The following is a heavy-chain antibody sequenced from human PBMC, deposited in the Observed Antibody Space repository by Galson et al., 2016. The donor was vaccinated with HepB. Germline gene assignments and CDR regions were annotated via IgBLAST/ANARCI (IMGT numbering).Heavy chain of an antibody. V-gene: IGHV3-21*01. J-gene: IGHJ4*02. CDR2: ISSSSSYI. D-gene: IGHD1-26*01. Sequence: SLRLSCAASGFTFSSYSMHWVRQAPGKGLEWVSSISSSSSYISYADSVKGRFTISRDNAKNSLYLQMNSLRAEDTAVYYCARGDIVGAIFDYWGQGTLVTVSS. CDR1: GFTFSSYS. CDR3: ARGDIVGAIFDY.